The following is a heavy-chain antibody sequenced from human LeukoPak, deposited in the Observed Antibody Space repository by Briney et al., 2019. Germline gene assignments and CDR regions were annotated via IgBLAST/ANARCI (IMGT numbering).Heavy chain of an antibody. CDR2: IIPILGIA. CDR1: AGTFSSYA. J-gene: IGHJ3*02. D-gene: IGHD6-13*01. CDR3: ARVRTSSSWGRSDAFDI. V-gene: IGHV1-69*10. Sequence: SVKLSCKASAGTFSSYAFSWVRRAPGQGLEWMRRIIPILGIANYAQKLQGRVTITADNPTSTAYIELSSLRSEDTAVYYCARVRTSSSWGRSDAFDIWGQGTMVTVSS.